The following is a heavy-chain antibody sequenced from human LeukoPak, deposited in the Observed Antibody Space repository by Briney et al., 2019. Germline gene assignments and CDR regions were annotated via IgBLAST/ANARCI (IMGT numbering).Heavy chain of an antibody. CDR2: IWYDGSNK. J-gene: IGHJ4*02. CDR1: GFTFSSYG. V-gene: IGHV3-33*01. Sequence: QPGRSLRLSCAASGFTFSSYGMHWVRQAPGKGLEWVAVIWYDGSNKYYADSVKGRFTISRDNSKNTLYLQMNSLRAEDTAVYYCATVKLGSSWSILDYWRRGTLVTVSS. CDR3: ATVKLGSSWSILDY. D-gene: IGHD6-6*01.